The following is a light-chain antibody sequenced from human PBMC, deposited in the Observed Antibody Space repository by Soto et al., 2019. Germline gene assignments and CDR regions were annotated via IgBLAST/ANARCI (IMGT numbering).Light chain of an antibody. CDR3: AAWDDSLNGVV. Sequence: QAVVTQPPSASGTPGQTIAISCSGGSSNIGSHTVNWYQQLPGTAPRLLIYSNTQRPSGVPDLFSGSKSGTSASLAISGLQSEYEGDYYCAAWDDSLNGVVFGGGTKLTVL. CDR2: SNT. CDR1: SSNIGSHT. V-gene: IGLV1-44*01. J-gene: IGLJ2*01.